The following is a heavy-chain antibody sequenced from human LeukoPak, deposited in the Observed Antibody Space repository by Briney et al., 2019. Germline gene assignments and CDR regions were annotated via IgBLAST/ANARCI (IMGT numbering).Heavy chain of an antibody. V-gene: IGHV3-30*18. CDR1: GFTFSSYG. CDR3: AKGRYTGSSFFDY. Sequence: GGSLRLFCAASGFTFSSYGMHWVRQAPGKGLEWVALISYDGSNKYYSDSVKGRFTISRDNSKNTLYLQMNSLRPEDTAVYYCAKGRYTGSSFFDYWGQGTLVTVSS. CDR2: ISYDGSNK. J-gene: IGHJ4*02. D-gene: IGHD3-10*01.